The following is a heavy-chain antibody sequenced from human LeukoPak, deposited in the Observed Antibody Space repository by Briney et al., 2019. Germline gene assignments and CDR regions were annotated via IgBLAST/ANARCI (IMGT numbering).Heavy chain of an antibody. D-gene: IGHD3-22*01. V-gene: IGHV4-31*03. Sequence: SETLSLTCTVSGASFSSGDQYWNWIRQSPGKGLEWIGSIHPSGTLYNNPSLESRVTMSMDTSKNQFSLNLNSVTAANTAVYFCSRGLDSRKLGYWGQGTLVTVSS. CDR2: IHPSGTL. CDR1: GASFSSGDQY. J-gene: IGHJ4*02. CDR3: SRGLDSRKLGY.